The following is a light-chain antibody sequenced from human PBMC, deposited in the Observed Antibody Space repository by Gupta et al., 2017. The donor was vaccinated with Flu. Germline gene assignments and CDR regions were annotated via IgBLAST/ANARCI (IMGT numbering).Light chain of an antibody. CDR2: EDV. J-gene: IGLJ3*02. Sequence: NIMLPQPHSLSASPGKTVTISCTRSSGGSANNFVQWYQQRPGRSPTTVIYEDVRRPSGVPDRFSGSIDRSSNSATLTISGLRTEDEADYFCHSYDTKSQVFGGGTRLTVL. CDR1: SGGSANNF. CDR3: HSYDTKSQV. V-gene: IGLV6-57*01.